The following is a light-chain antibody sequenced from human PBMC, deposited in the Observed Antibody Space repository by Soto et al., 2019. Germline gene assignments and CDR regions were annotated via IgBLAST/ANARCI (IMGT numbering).Light chain of an antibody. V-gene: IGKV1-5*03. CDR2: KAS. Sequence: IQMTQDPSTLSASVGATVTVTFRASQSSSCWLAWYHQKPGKAAELLIYKASTLKSGVPSRFSGSGSGTEFTLAISSLQPDDFATYYCQHYNSYSEAFGQATKA. CDR1: QSSSCW. CDR3: QHYNSYSEA. J-gene: IGKJ1*01.